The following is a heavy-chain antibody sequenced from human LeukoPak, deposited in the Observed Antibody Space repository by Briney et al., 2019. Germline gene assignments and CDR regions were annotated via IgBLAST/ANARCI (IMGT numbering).Heavy chain of an antibody. J-gene: IGHJ4*02. D-gene: IGHD6-13*01. CDR3: ARHGIAVVGTGFDY. CDR2: IYYSGST. V-gene: IGHV4-39*01. Sequence: SETLSLTCTVSGGSVSSSDYYWGWIRQPPGKGLELIGSIYYSGSTYYKPSLKSRVTISLDTPKKQFSMKLSSVTAADTAVYYCARHGIAVVGTGFDYWGQGTLVTVSS. CDR1: GGSVSSSDYY.